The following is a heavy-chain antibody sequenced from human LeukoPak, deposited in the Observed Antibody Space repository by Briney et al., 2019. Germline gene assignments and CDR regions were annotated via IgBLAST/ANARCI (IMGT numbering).Heavy chain of an antibody. V-gene: IGHV3-23*01. D-gene: IGHD3-10*01. Sequence: GGSLRLSCAACGLTFSSYAMSWVPQAPRMGLKWVSGISSSGVPTKYAAYVKGRFPISRDNSKNTLYLQMTSLRAEDTALYYCAKDLGRFGSTYGMDVWGQGTTVTVSS. CDR1: GLTFSSYA. CDR2: ISSSGVPT. J-gene: IGHJ6*02. CDR3: AKDLGRFGSTYGMDV.